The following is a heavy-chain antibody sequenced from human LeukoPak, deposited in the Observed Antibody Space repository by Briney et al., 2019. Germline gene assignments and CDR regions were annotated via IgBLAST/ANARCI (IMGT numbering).Heavy chain of an antibody. Sequence: ASVKVSCKASGDTFPSYDINWVRQATGQGLEWMGWMNPNSGNTGYAQKFQGRVTMTRNTSISTAYMELSSLRSEDTAVYYCARRRPPMIGNWFDPWGQGTLVTVSS. CDR2: MNPNSGNT. CDR1: GDTFPSYD. CDR3: ARRRPPMIGNWFDP. V-gene: IGHV1-8*01. J-gene: IGHJ5*02. D-gene: IGHD3-16*01.